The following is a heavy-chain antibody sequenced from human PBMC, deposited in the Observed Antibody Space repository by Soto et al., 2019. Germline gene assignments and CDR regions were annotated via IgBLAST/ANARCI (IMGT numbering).Heavy chain of an antibody. Sequence: ESGGGVVQPGRSLRLSCAASGFTFSSYAMHWVRQAPGKGLEWVAVISYDGSNKYYADSVKGRFTISRDNSKNTLYLQMNSLRAEDTAVYYCARGGVVPAARPLFDYWGQGTLVTVSS. D-gene: IGHD2-2*01. J-gene: IGHJ4*02. CDR1: GFTFSSYA. V-gene: IGHV3-30-3*01. CDR3: ARGGVVPAARPLFDY. CDR2: ISYDGSNK.